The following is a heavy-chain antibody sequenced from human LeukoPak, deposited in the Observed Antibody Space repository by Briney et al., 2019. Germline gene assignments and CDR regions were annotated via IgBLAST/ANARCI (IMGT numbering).Heavy chain of an antibody. CDR3: AKAGIAVPATPEY. J-gene: IGHJ4*02. V-gene: IGHV3-23*01. D-gene: IGHD6-19*01. CDR1: EFTFSNYA. CDR2: ISSSGGTT. Sequence: GESLRLSCAASEFTFSNYAMSWARQAPGKGLEWVSVISSSGGTTYYSDSVKGRFIISRDNSKNTLYLQMNSLRAEDTAVYYCAKAGIAVPATPEYCGQGTQVTVSS.